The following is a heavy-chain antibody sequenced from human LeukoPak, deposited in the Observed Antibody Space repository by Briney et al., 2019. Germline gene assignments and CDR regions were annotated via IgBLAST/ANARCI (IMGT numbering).Heavy chain of an antibody. J-gene: IGHJ4*02. V-gene: IGHV3-30*02. CDR2: IRYDGTNK. D-gene: IGHD5-12*01. CDR1: GFTFSIYG. CDR3: AKDSTNYAGYARPDV. Sequence: PGGSLRLSCAASGFTFSIYGTHWVRQAPGKGLEWVAFIRYDGTNKYYADSVKGQFTISRDNSKNTLFLQMNSLRPEDTAVYYCAKDSTNYAGYARPDVWGQGTLVTVSS.